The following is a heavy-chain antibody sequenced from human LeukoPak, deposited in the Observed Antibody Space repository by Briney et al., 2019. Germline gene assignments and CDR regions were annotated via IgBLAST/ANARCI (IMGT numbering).Heavy chain of an antibody. J-gene: IGHJ3*02. CDR2: IRSKAYGGTT. CDR1: GFTFDDYA. CDR3: TRDNWNDGVYAFDI. Sequence: PGGSLRLSCTASGFTFDDYAMSWVRQAPGKGMEWVGFIRSKAYGGTTEYAASVKGRFTISRDDSKSIAYLQMNSLKTEDTAVYYCTRDNWNDGVYAFDIWGQGTMVTVSS. D-gene: IGHD1-20*01. V-gene: IGHV3-49*04.